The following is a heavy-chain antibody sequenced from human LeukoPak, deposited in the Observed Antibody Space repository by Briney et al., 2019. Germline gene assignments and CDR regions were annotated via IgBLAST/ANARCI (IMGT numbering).Heavy chain of an antibody. CDR2: ISGSGGST. Sequence: GGSLRLSCAASGFTVSSNYMSWVRQAPGKGLEWVSAISGSGGSTYYADSVKGRFTISRDNSKNTLYLQMNSLRAEDTAVYYCANQLRYFDYWGQGTLVTVSS. CDR1: GFTVSSNY. CDR3: ANQLRYFDY. V-gene: IGHV3-23*01. J-gene: IGHJ4*02. D-gene: IGHD3-10*01.